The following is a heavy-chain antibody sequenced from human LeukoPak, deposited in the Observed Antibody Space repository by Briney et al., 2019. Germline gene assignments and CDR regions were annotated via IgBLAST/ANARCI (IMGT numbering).Heavy chain of an antibody. J-gene: IGHJ3*02. CDR2: MNPNSGNT. V-gene: IGHV1-8*01. D-gene: IGHD3-10*01. Sequence: GASVKVSCKASGYTFTSYDINWVRQATGQGLEWMGWMNPNSGNTGYAQKFQGRVTMTRNTSISTAYMELSSLRSEDTAAYYCARGPLWHDAFDIWGQGTMVTVSS. CDR1: GYTFTSYD. CDR3: ARGPLWHDAFDI.